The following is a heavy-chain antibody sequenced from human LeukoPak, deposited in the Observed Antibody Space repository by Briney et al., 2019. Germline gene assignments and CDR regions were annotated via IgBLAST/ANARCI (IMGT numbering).Heavy chain of an antibody. CDR1: GFTFSSYS. Sequence: GALRLSCAASGFTFSSYSMNWVRQAPRKGLGGVSSISSSSSYIYYADSVKGRFTISRDNAKNSLYLQTNSLRAEDTAVYYCAREYVTMVRGAAFDIWGQGTMVTVSS. D-gene: IGHD3-10*01. J-gene: IGHJ3*02. CDR3: AREYVTMVRGAAFDI. CDR2: ISSSSSYI. V-gene: IGHV3-21*01.